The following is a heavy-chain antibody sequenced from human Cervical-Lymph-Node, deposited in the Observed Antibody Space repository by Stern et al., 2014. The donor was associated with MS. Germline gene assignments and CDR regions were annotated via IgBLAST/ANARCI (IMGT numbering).Heavy chain of an antibody. CDR1: GGTFNTNV. Sequence: VQLVQSGAEVKKPGSSVKVSCKASGGTFNTNVISWVRQAPGQGLEWMGGIIPIFGTALYAQKFQGRVTIPANESTRAVYMELSSLRSEHTAVYYCARAAYSTSSYNYWGQGTLVIVSS. J-gene: IGHJ4*02. CDR2: IIPIFGTA. V-gene: IGHV1-69*01. D-gene: IGHD6-6*01. CDR3: ARAAYSTSSYNY.